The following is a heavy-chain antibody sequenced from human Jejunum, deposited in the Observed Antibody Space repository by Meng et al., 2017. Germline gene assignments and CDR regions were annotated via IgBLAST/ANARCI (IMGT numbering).Heavy chain of an antibody. D-gene: IGHD5-24*01. Sequence: GSSLKISCAASGFTFNNYAMSWVRQAPGKGLEWVSLVSGSGDSTYYVDSVRGRFTVSRDTSKNTVYLQMNMLRADESAVYYCAKEDKDGYNSDFNQFYYGVDVWGQGTTVTVSS. CDR2: VSGSGDST. CDR3: AKEDKDGYNSDFNQFYYGVDV. CDR1: GFTFNNYA. J-gene: IGHJ6*02. V-gene: IGHV3-23*01.